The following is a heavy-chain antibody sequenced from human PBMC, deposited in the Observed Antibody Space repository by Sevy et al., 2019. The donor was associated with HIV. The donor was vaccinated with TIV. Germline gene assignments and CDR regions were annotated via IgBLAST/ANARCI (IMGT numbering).Heavy chain of an antibody. V-gene: IGHV1-46*04. D-gene: IGHD2-8*02. J-gene: IGHJ4*02. Sequence: ASMKVSCKASGYRFTNYFIHWVRQAPGQGLEWMGMVDPSGDGTSHAQKLKGRVTMTTDTPTSTVYMELGSLRVEDTAVYYCARSEGSTADYFNFWGQGTLVTVSS. CDR2: VDPSGDGT. CDR1: GYRFTNYF. CDR3: ARSEGSTADYFNF.